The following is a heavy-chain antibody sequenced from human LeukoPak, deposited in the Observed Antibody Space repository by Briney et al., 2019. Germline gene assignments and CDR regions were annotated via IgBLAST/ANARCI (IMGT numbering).Heavy chain of an antibody. D-gene: IGHD2-15*01. Sequence: ASVKVSCKASGYTFTSYYMHWVRQAPGQGLEWMGIINPSGGSTSYAQKFQGRVTMTRDTSTSTVYMELSSLRSEDTAVYYCARGQYCSGGSCYHEVGYWGQGTLVTVSS. CDR2: INPSGGST. CDR3: ARGQYCSGGSCYHEVGY. CDR1: GYTFTSYY. J-gene: IGHJ4*02. V-gene: IGHV1-46*01.